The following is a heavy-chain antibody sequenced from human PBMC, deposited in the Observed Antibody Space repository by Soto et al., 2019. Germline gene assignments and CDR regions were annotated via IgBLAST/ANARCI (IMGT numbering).Heavy chain of an antibody. CDR1: GFTFSSYA. D-gene: IGHD6-13*01. CDR3: AKDAGLAGGMDV. J-gene: IGHJ6*04. Sequence: EVQLLESGGGLVQPGGSLRLSCAASGFTFSSYAMSWVRQAPGKGLEWVSAISGSGGSTYYADSVKGRFTISRDNSKNALYLQMSSLRAEDTAVYYCAKDAGLAGGMDVWGKGTTVTVSS. CDR2: ISGSGGST. V-gene: IGHV3-23*01.